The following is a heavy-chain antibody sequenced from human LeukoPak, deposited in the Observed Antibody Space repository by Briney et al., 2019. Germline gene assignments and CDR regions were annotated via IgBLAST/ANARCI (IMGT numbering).Heavy chain of an antibody. V-gene: IGHV1-46*01. Sequence: ASVKFFCKASGYTFTSYYMHWLRQAPGQGLEWMGIINPSGGSTSYAQKFQGRVTMTRDMSTSTVYMELSSLRSEDTAVYYCARGVVSLNLRFPNDYWGQGTLVTVSS. J-gene: IGHJ4*02. CDR2: INPSGGST. D-gene: IGHD4-17*01. CDR1: GYTFTSYY. CDR3: ARGVVSLNLRFPNDY.